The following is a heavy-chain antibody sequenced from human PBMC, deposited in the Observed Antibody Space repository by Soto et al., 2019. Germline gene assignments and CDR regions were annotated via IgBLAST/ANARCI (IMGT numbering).Heavy chain of an antibody. D-gene: IGHD3-10*01. Sequence: EVQLVESGGGLVKPGGSLRLSCAASGFTFSSYSMNWVRQAPGKGLEWVSSISSSSSYIYYADSVKGRFTISRDNAKNSLYLQMNSLRAEDTAVYYCASGRFGEFFYDYYGMDVWGQGTTVTVSS. V-gene: IGHV3-21*01. CDR1: GFTFSSYS. J-gene: IGHJ6*02. CDR3: ASGRFGEFFYDYYGMDV. CDR2: ISSSSSYI.